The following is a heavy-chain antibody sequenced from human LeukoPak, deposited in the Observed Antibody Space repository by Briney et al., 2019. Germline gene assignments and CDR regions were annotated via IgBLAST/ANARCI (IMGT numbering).Heavy chain of an antibody. V-gene: IGHV1-8*01. J-gene: IGHJ5*02. CDR2: MNPNSGNT. CDR3: ARNDYYDSSGYHYWFDP. Sequence: GASVKVSCKASGYTFTSYDINWVRQATGQGLDWMGWMNPNSGNTGYAQKFQGRVTMTRNTSISTAYMELSSLRSEDTAVYYCARNDYYDSSGYHYWFDPWGQGTLVTVSS. D-gene: IGHD3-22*01. CDR1: GYTFTSYD.